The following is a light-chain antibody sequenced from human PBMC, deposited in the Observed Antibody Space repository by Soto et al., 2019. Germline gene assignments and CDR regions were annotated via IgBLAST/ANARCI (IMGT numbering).Light chain of an antibody. V-gene: IGLV2-14*01. CDR2: DVS. CDR1: SSDVGAYNY. CDR3: SSYASSSTVI. J-gene: IGLJ2*01. Sequence: QSVLTQPASASGSPGQSITISCTGTSSDVGAYNYVSWYQQHPVKAPKLMIYDVSSRPSGISNRFSGSKSGNTASLTISGVQAEDEADYYSSSYASSSTVIFGGETKVTGL.